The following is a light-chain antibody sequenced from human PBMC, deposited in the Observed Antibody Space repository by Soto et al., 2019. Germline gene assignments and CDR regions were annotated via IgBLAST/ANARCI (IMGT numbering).Light chain of an antibody. V-gene: IGKV1-5*03. Sequence: EIQMTQAPSTLSAAVGDSVTITCRGSQSISSWLAWYQQKPGQAPKLLIYKASSLASGVPSRFSGSGSGTEFTLTISSLQPDDFATYYCQQYNSYWTFGQGTKADI. CDR2: KAS. J-gene: IGKJ1*01. CDR1: QSISSW. CDR3: QQYNSYWT.